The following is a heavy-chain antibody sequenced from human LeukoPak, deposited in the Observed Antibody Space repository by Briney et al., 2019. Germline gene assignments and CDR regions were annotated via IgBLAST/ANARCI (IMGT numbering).Heavy chain of an antibody. CDR2: INQDGSEK. CDR3: ARDPGVNYFDY. Sequence: PGGSLRLSCAASGFTFSSYWMSWVRQAPGKGLEWVANINQDGSEKYYVDSVKGRFTISRDNAKNSLYLQMNSLRAEDTAVYYCARDPGVNYFDYWGQGTLVTVSS. CDR1: GFTFSSYW. V-gene: IGHV3-7*01. J-gene: IGHJ4*02. D-gene: IGHD3-10*01.